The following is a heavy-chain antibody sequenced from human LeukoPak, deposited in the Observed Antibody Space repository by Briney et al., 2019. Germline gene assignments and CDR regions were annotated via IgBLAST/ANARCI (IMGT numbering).Heavy chain of an antibody. CDR3: ARPGGPYRVGSFDY. V-gene: IGHV4-31*03. CDR2: IYYSGST. J-gene: IGHJ4*02. CDR1: GGSISSGGYY. D-gene: IGHD3-10*01. Sequence: SETLSLTCTVSGGSISSGGYYWSWIRQHPGKGLEWIGYIYYSGSTYYNPSLKSRVTISVDTSKNQFSLRLSSVTAADTAMYYCARPGGPYRVGSFDYWGQGALVTVSS.